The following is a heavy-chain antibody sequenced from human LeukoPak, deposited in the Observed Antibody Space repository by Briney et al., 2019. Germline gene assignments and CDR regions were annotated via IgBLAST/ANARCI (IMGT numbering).Heavy chain of an antibody. V-gene: IGHV3-21*01. CDR1: GFTFSSYS. J-gene: IGHJ6*02. D-gene: IGHD2-15*01. Sequence: PGGSLRLSCAASGFTFSSYSMNWVRQAPGKGLEWVSSISSSSSYIYYADSVKGRFTISRDNAKNSLYLQMNSLRAEDTAVYYCARFIVVVVAAIDYYYGIYLWGQGTTVTVSS. CDR2: ISSSSSYI. CDR3: ARFIVVVVAAIDYYYGIYL.